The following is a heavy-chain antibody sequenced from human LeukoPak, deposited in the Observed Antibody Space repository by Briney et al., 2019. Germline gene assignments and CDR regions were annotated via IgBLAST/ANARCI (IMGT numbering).Heavy chain of an antibody. CDR3: ARVQWELLGYYYMDV. Sequence: PGGSLRLSCAASGYTFTGYYMHWVRQAPGQGLEWMGWINPNSGGTNYAQKFQGRVTMTRDTSISSAYMELSRLRSDDTAVYYCARVQWELLGYYYMDVWGKGTTVTVSS. D-gene: IGHD1-26*01. CDR2: INPNSGGT. CDR1: GYTFTGYY. J-gene: IGHJ6*03. V-gene: IGHV1-2*02.